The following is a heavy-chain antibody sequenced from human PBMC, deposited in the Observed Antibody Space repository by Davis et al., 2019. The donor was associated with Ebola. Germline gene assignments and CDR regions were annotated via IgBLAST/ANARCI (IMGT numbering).Heavy chain of an antibody. D-gene: IGHD3-16*02. CDR1: GFTFSSYW. V-gene: IGHV3-74*01. CDR3: AKDIAHRFYYGMDV. CDR2: INSDGSST. Sequence: PGGSLRLSCAASGFTFSSYWMHWVRQAPGKGLVWVSRINSDGSSTSYADSVKGRFTISRDNAKNSLYLQMNSLRAEDTALYYCAKDIAHRFYYGMDVWGQGTTVTVSS. J-gene: IGHJ6*02.